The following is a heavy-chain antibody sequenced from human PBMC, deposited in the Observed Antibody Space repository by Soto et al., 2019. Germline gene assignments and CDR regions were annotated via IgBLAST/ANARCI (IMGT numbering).Heavy chain of an antibody. CDR2: INSNGSST. J-gene: IGHJ6*02. CDR1: GLPFSSYW. Sequence: GGSLRLSCAASGLPFSSYWMHWVSPTPGKGLAWVSRINSNGSSTNYADSVKGRFTVSRDNSKNTVYLQMDSLRAEDTAIYYCAPLSPSGAGYYTMDVWGHGTTVTVSS. CDR3: APLSPSGAGYYTMDV. V-gene: IGHV3-74*01. D-gene: IGHD6-6*01.